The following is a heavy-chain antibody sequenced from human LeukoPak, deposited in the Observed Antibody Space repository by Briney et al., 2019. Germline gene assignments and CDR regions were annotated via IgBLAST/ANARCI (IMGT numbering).Heavy chain of an antibody. CDR1: GYTFTGYY. V-gene: IGHV1-2*02. CDR3: AREGGSGGASWSHSYYYYMDV. CDR2: INPNSGGT. D-gene: IGHD3-16*01. J-gene: IGHJ6*03. Sequence: ASVKVSCKASGYTFTGYYMHWVRQAPGQGLEWMGWINPNSGGTNYAQKFQGRVTMTRGTSISTAYMELSRLRSDDTAVYYCAREGGSGGASWSHSYYYYMDVWGKGTTVTVSS.